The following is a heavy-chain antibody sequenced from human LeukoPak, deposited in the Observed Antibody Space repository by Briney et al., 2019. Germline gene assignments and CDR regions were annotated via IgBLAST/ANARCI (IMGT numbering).Heavy chain of an antibody. CDR3: AKDRVGGVLMVYALFDY. J-gene: IGHJ4*02. D-gene: IGHD2-8*01. V-gene: IGHV3-23*01. Sequence: PGGSLRLSCAASGFTFSSYAMSWVRQAPGKGLEWVSAISGSGGSTYYADSVKGRFTISRDNSKNTLYLQMNSLRAEDTAVYYCAKDRVGGVLMVYALFDYWGQGTLVTVSS. CDR2: ISGSGGST. CDR1: GFTFSSYA.